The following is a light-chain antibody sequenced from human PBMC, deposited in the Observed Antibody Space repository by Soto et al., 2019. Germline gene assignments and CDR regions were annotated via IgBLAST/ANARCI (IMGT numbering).Light chain of an antibody. Sequence: DITITQSPSTLSASVEDRVTITCRASQSISNWLAWYQQKPGKAPKLLIYDASILESGVPSRFSGSGSGTEFTLTISSLQPDDFATYYCQQYNSYSLTFGQGSKLDIK. CDR1: QSISNW. V-gene: IGKV1-5*01. CDR2: DAS. CDR3: QQYNSYSLT. J-gene: IGKJ1*01.